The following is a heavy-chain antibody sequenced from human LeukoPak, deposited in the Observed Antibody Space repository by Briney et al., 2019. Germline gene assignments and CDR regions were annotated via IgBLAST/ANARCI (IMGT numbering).Heavy chain of an antibody. V-gene: IGHV3-30-3*01. Sequence: GGSLRLSCAASGFTFRNYVIHWVRQAPGKGLEWVAVTSSDLNVKLYADSVKGRFTISRDNSRSTLYLQMDSLRPEDTAIYYCAREGYYGSGSPPSLYFDYWGQGTLVTVSS. D-gene: IGHD3-10*01. J-gene: IGHJ4*02. CDR1: GFTFRNYV. CDR3: AREGYYGSGSPPSLYFDY. CDR2: TSSDLNVK.